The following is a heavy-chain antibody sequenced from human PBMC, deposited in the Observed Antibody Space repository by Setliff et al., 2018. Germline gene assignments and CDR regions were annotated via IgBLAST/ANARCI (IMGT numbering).Heavy chain of an antibody. CDR3: AKDKDVRVDYFDY. V-gene: IGHV1-18*01. D-gene: IGHD3-10*01. CDR1: GYAFNDFG. J-gene: IGHJ4*02. CDR2: ISPYTGNI. Sequence: ASVKVSCKASGYAFNDFGINWVRQAPGQGLEWMGWISPYTGNIYSAQKFQGRVTLTTDTSTSTAYMEVRSPTSDDTAIYYCAKDKDVRVDYFDYWGPGTLVTVSS.